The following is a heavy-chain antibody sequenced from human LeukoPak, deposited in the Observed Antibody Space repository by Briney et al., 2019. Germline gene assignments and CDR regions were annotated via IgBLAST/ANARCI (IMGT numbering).Heavy chain of an antibody. D-gene: IGHD5-18*01. CDR1: GGSFSGYY. J-gene: IGHJ6*03. V-gene: IGHV4-59*12. CDR3: ARGGYSYGYPWRYYYYYMDV. Sequence: KTSETLSLTCAVYGGSFSGYYWSWIRQPPGKGLEWIGYIYYSGSTSYNPSLKSRVTISVDTSKNQFSLKLSSVTAADTAVYYCARGGYSYGYPWRYYYYYMDVWGKGTTVTVSS. CDR2: IYYSGST.